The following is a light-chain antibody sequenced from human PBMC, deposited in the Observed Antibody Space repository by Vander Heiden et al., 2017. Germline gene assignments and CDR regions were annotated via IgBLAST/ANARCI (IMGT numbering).Light chain of an antibody. CDR1: QGIRSY. Sequence: DIQLTQSPSFLSASVGDRVTITCRARQGIRSYLAWYQQKPGKAPKLLIYAASTLQSGVPSRFSGSGSGTEFTLTISSLQPEDFATYYCQQLNSYSITFGQGTRLEIK. CDR2: AAS. V-gene: IGKV1-9*01. CDR3: QQLNSYSIT. J-gene: IGKJ5*01.